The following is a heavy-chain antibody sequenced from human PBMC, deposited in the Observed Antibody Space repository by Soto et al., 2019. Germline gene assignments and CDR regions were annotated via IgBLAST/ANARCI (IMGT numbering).Heavy chain of an antibody. Sequence: EVQLLESGGGLVQPGGSLRVSCAASGFTFSTSGMGWVRQAPGKGLEWLSVLSGSGGSTYYADSVKGRFTISRDNSKNTLYLQMNSLRAEDTAVYYCAKDPQLWFNLHYYYGMDVWGQGTTVTVSS. CDR1: GFTFSTSG. D-gene: IGHD5-18*01. V-gene: IGHV3-23*01. CDR2: LSGSGGST. J-gene: IGHJ6*02. CDR3: AKDPQLWFNLHYYYGMDV.